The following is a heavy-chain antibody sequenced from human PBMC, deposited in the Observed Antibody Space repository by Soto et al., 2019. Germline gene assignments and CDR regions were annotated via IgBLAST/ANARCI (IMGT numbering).Heavy chain of an antibody. D-gene: IGHD4-17*01. CDR3: ARLGGPIYGGKSRTNDY. CDR1: GYTFTGYY. CDR2: INPNSGGT. V-gene: IGHV1-2*04. J-gene: IGHJ4*02. Sequence: ASVKVSCKASGYTFTGYYMHWVRQAPGQGLEWMGWINPNSGGTNYAQKFQGWVTMTRDTSISTAYMELSRLRSDDTAVCYCARLGGPIYGGKSRTNDYWGQGTLVTVS.